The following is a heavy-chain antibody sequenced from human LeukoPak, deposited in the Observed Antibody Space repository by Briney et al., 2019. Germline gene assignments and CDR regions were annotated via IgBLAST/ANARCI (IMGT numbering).Heavy chain of an antibody. CDR1: GYTFTSYG. V-gene: IGHV1-18*01. CDR2: ISAYNGNT. Sequence: ASVKVSCKASGYTFTSYGISWVRQAPGQGLEWMGWISAYNGNTNYAQKLQGRVTMTTDTSTSTAYMELRSLRSEDTAVYYCARAYYESSAYRHAVYFDYWGQGTLVTVSS. J-gene: IGHJ4*02. CDR3: ARAYYESSAYRHAVYFDY. D-gene: IGHD3-22*01.